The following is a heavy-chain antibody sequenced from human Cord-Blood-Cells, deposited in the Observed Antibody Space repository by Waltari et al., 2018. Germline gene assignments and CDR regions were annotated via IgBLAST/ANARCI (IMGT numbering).Heavy chain of an antibody. Sequence: QVQLQESGPGLVKPSETLSLTCTVSGYSISSGYYWGWIRQPPGKGLEWIGSIYHSGSTYYNPSLKSRVTISVDTSKNQFSLKLSSVTAADTAVYYCVRDEYCSSTSCYHDAFDIWGQGTMVTVSS. CDR3: VRDEYCSSTSCYHDAFDI. D-gene: IGHD2-2*01. V-gene: IGHV4-38-2*02. CDR1: GYSISSGYY. J-gene: IGHJ3*02. CDR2: IYHSGST.